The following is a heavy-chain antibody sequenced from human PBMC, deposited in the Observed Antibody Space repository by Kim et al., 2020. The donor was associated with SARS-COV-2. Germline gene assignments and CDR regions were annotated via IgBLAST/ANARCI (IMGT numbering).Heavy chain of an antibody. CDR3: ARQRRILNAFDI. Sequence: SETLSLTCTVPGGSISSSSYYWGWIRHPPGKGLEWIGSTYYSGSTHYNPSLKSRVTISVDASKNQFSLKLSSVTAADTAVYYCARQRRILNAFDIWGQGTMVTVSS. CDR1: GGSISSSSYY. V-gene: IGHV4-39*01. J-gene: IGHJ3*02. CDR2: TYYSGST. D-gene: IGHD2-21*01.